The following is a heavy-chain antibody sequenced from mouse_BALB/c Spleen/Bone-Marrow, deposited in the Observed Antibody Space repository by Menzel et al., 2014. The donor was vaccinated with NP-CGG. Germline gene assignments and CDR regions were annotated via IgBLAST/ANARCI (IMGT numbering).Heavy chain of an antibody. CDR2: IWAGGST. CDR1: EFSLTSYG. CDR3: ARGGSSRAWFAY. V-gene: IGHV2-9*02. D-gene: IGHD1-1*01. Sequence: VMLVESGPGLVAPSQSLSITCTVSEFSLTSYGVHWVRQPPGKGLEWLGVIWAGGSTNYNSALMSRLSISKDNSKSQVFLKRNSLQTDDTAMYYCARGGSSRAWFAYWGQGTLVTVSA. J-gene: IGHJ3*01.